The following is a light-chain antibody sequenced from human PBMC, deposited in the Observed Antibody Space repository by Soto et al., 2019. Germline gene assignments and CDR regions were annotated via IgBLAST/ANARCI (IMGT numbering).Light chain of an antibody. CDR1: QSATSN. V-gene: IGKV3-20*01. CDR2: GAS. Sequence: EIVLTHSPAPLSVSPGERATLSFSARQSATSNFAWYQQKPGQSPRLLIYGASKRATGIPDRFSGSGSGTHFSLTISRLGPEDLAVYYCQQDGISPLTFGQEPKVDIK. J-gene: IGKJ1*01. CDR3: QQDGISPLT.